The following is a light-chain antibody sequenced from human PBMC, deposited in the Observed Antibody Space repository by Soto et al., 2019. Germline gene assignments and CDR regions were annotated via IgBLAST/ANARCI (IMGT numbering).Light chain of an antibody. Sequence: EIVLTQSPGTLSLSPGERATRSCRASQSVSSSYLAWYQQKPGQAPRLLIYGASGRATGIPDRFSGSGSGTDFTLTISRLEPEDFAVYYCQQYGSSPGITFGQGTRLEIK. J-gene: IGKJ5*01. CDR3: QQYGSSPGIT. V-gene: IGKV3-20*01. CDR2: GAS. CDR1: QSVSSSY.